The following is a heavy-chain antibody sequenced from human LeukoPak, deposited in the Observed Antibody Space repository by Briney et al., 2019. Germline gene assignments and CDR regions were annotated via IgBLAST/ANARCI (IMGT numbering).Heavy chain of an antibody. Sequence: GGSLRLSCAASGFTFSSYEMNWIRQAPGKGLEWVSHISSSGNTIYYTDSVKGRFTISRDNSKNLLYLQMNSLKAEDTAIYYCARTVARIGYWGQGTLVAVSS. CDR3: ARTVARIGY. CDR1: GFTFSSYE. D-gene: IGHD4-23*01. V-gene: IGHV3-48*03. CDR2: ISSSGNTI. J-gene: IGHJ4*02.